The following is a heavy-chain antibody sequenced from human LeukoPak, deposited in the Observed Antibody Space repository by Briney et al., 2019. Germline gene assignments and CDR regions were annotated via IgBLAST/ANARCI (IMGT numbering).Heavy chain of an antibody. V-gene: IGHV3-48*03. CDR2: ISSSGGTI. CDR3: ARDAYCSSTSCYWWGYYFDY. Sequence: SGGSLRLSCAASGFTFSSHEMNWVRQAPGKGLEWVSYISSSGGTIYYADSVKGRFTISRDNAKNSLYLQMNSLRAEDTAVYYCARDAYCSSTSCYWWGYYFDYWGQGTLVTVSS. J-gene: IGHJ4*02. D-gene: IGHD2-2*01. CDR1: GFTFSSHE.